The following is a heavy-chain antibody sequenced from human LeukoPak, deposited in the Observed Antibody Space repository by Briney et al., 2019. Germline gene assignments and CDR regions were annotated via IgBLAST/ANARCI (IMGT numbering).Heavy chain of an antibody. CDR2: IWYDGSNK. D-gene: IGHD2-2*01. Sequence: GRSLRLSCAASGFTFSSCGMHWVRQAPGKGLEWVAVIWYDGSNKYYADSVKGRFTISRDNSKNTLYLQMNSLRAEDTAVYYCARDCSSTRCIDYWGQGTLVTVSS. J-gene: IGHJ4*02. V-gene: IGHV3-33*01. CDR1: GFTFSSCG. CDR3: ARDCSSTRCIDY.